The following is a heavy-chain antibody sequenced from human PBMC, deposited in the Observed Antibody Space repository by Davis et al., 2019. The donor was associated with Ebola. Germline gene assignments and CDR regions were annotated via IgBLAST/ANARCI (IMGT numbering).Heavy chain of an antibody. CDR2: ISSSGSTI. V-gene: IGHV3-48*03. CDR1: GFTFSSYE. Sequence: GGSLRLSCAASGFTFSSYEMNWVRQAPGKGLEWVSYISSSGSTIYYADSVKGRFTISRDNAKSSLFLQMNSLRAEDTAIYYCARDQSYKKFDYWGQGTLVTVSS. J-gene: IGHJ4*02. CDR3: ARDQSYKKFDY. D-gene: IGHD3-10*01.